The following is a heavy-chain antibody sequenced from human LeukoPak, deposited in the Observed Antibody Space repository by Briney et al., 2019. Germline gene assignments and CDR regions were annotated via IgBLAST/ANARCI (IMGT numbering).Heavy chain of an antibody. CDR3: AKDQDDFWSGYYPDAFDI. CDR2: IRYDGSNK. CDR1: GFTFSSYG. J-gene: IGHJ3*02. D-gene: IGHD3-3*01. V-gene: IGHV3-30*02. Sequence: GGSLRLSCAASGFTFSSYGMHWVRQAPGKGLEWVAFIRYDGSNKYYADSVKGRFTISRDNSKNTLYLQMNSLRAEDTAVYYCAKDQDDFWSGYYPDAFDIWGQGTMVTVSS.